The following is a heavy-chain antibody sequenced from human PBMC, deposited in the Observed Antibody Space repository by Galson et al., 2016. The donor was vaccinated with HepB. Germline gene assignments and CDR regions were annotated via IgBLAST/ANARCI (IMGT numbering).Heavy chain of an antibody. D-gene: IGHD5-24*01. J-gene: IGHJ4*02. Sequence: SLRLSCAASGFTFSSYSMIWVRQTPGKGLEWVSYIGSSGPVYYADSMQGRSTISRDNAKKLLYLQMNSLRDEDTAVYYCARDFDGSFPNLDFWGQGTLVTVSS. V-gene: IGHV3-48*02. CDR1: GFTFSSYS. CDR2: IGSSGPV. CDR3: ARDFDGSFPNLDF.